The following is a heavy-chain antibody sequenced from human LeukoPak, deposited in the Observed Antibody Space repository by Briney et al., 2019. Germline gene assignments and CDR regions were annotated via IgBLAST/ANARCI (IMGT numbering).Heavy chain of an antibody. D-gene: IGHD1-26*01. Sequence: SETLSLTCTVSGYSISSGYYWGWIRQPPGKGLEWIGSIYHSGSTYYNPSLKSRVTISVDTSKNQFSLKLSSVTAADTAVYYCARIEWELLEYYFDYWGQGTLVTVSS. CDR2: IYHSGST. J-gene: IGHJ4*02. V-gene: IGHV4-38-2*02. CDR1: GYSISSGYY. CDR3: ARIEWELLEYYFDY.